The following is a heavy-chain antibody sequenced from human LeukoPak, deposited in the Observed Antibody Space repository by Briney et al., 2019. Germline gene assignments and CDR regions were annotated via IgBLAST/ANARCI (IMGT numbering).Heavy chain of an antibody. CDR2: ISYDGSNK. D-gene: IGHD3-22*01. V-gene: IGHV3-30-3*01. Sequence: GGSLRLSCAASGFTFSSYAMHWVRQAPGKGLEWVAVISYDGSNKYYADSVKGRFTISRDNSKNTLYLQMNSLRAEDTAAYYCARDEGYYYDSSGYPIAHTNFDYWGQGTLVTVSS. CDR3: ARDEGYYYDSSGYPIAHTNFDY. CDR1: GFTFSSYA. J-gene: IGHJ4*02.